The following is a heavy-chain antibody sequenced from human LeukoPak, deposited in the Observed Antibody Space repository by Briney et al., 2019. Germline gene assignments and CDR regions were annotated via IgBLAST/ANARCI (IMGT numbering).Heavy chain of an antibody. CDR3: ARFDSSTSPFDP. Sequence: SETLSLTCTVSGGSISSGGYYWSWIRPHPGKGLEWIGYIYYSGSTYYNPSLKSRVTISVDTSKNQFSLKLSSVTAADTAVYYCARFDSSTSPFDPWGQGTLVTVSS. V-gene: IGHV4-31*03. D-gene: IGHD2-2*01. CDR1: GGSISSGGYY. J-gene: IGHJ5*02. CDR2: IYYSGST.